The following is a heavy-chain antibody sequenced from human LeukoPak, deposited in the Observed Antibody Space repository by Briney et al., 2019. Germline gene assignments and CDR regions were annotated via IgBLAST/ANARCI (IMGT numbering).Heavy chain of an antibody. CDR1: GASITTYY. V-gene: IGHV4-59*01. CDR2: ISYSRSS. D-gene: IGHD6-19*01. J-gene: IGHJ4*02. Sequence: SETLSLTCTVSGASITTYYWSWIRQSPGKGLEWSGYISYSRSSYYNPSLKSRVTISVDTSKNQFSLKLTSVTAADTAVYYCTRGERLGLDSWGQGTLVTVSS. CDR3: TRGERLGLDS.